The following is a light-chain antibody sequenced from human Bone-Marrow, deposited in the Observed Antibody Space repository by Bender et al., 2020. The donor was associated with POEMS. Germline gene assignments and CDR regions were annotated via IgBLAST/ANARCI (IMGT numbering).Light chain of an antibody. CDR3: QTYDSRNLVV. CDR2: EDK. J-gene: IGLJ2*01. CDR1: NFNLVS. Sequence: LTQPASVSGSPGQSITISCTGPNFNLVSWYQQRPGSAPTTVIYEDKKRPSGVPDRFSGSIDISSKSASLTISGLQTEDEADYYCQTYDSRNLVVFGGGTKLTVL. V-gene: IGLV6-57*02.